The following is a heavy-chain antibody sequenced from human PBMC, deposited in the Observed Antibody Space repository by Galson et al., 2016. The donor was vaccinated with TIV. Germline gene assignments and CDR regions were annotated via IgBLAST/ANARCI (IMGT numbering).Heavy chain of an antibody. Sequence: SCKASGYTFTIYTLHWVRQAPGRGLEWVAVISYDGSNYADSVKGRFTISRDKSKNTLYLEINSLRAEDTAVYYCARDRSGYELDYWGQGTLVTVSS. V-gene: IGHV3-30-3*01. CDR1: GYTFTIYT. CDR3: ARDRSGYELDY. D-gene: IGHD5-12*01. J-gene: IGHJ4*02. CDR2: ISYDGS.